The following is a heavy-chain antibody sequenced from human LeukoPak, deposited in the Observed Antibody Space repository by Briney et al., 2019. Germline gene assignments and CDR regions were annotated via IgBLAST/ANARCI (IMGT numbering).Heavy chain of an antibody. CDR2: INHSGST. J-gene: IGHJ4*02. Sequence: SETLSLTCAVYGGSFSGYYWSWIRQPPGKGLEWIREINHSGSTNYNPSLKSRVTISVDTSKNQFSLKLSSVTAADTAVYYCAYDSSGYMHYWGQGTLVTVSS. CDR3: AYDSSGYMHY. D-gene: IGHD3-22*01. CDR1: GGSFSGYY. V-gene: IGHV4-34*01.